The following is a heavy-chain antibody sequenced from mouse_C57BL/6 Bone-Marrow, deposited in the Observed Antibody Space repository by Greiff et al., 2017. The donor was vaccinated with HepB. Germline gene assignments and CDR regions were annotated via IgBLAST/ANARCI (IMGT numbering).Heavy chain of an antibody. Sequence: EVQLQQSGPELVKPGASVKISCKASGYTFTDYYMNWVKQSHGKSLEWIGDINPNNGGTSYNQKFKGKATLTVDQSSSTAYMELRSLTSEDSAVYYCARRTLSNGDVWYFDVWGTGTTVTVSS. CDR2: INPNNGGT. J-gene: IGHJ1*03. CDR1: GYTFTDYY. V-gene: IGHV1-26*01. D-gene: IGHD4-1*01. CDR3: ARRTLSNGDVWYFDV.